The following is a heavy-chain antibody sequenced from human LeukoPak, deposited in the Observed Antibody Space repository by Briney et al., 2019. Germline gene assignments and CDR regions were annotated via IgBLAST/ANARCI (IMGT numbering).Heavy chain of an antibody. CDR1: GGSISSYY. D-gene: IGHD2-21*02. CDR2: IYTSGTT. V-gene: IGHV4-4*07. J-gene: IGHJ4*02. Sequence: SETLSLTCTVSGGSISSYYWSRIRQPAGKGLEWIGRIYTSGTTNYNPSLKSRVTMSVDTSKSQFSLKLTSVTAADTAVYYCARGPYCGGDCYFDYWGQGTLVTVSS. CDR3: ARGPYCGGDCYFDY.